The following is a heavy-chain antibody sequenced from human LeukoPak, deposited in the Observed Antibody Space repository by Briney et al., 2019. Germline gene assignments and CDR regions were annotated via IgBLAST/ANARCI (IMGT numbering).Heavy chain of an antibody. CDR1: GYTFTGYY. Sequence: ASVKVSCKASGYTFTGYYMHWVRQAPGQGLEWMGWINPNSGGTNYAQKFQGRVTVTRDTSISTAYMELSRLRSDDTAVYYCARDRNWNDDAFDIWGQGTMVTVSS. D-gene: IGHD1-1*01. J-gene: IGHJ3*02. CDR2: INPNSGGT. CDR3: ARDRNWNDDAFDI. V-gene: IGHV1-2*02.